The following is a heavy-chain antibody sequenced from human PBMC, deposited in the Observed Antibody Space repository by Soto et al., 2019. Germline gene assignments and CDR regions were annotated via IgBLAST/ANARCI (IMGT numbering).Heavy chain of an antibody. J-gene: IGHJ6*03. CDR1: GFTFSNAW. V-gene: IGHV3-15*01. D-gene: IGHD2-15*01. CDR2: IKSKTDGGTT. Sequence: GGSLRLSCAASGFTFSNAWMSWVRQAPGKGLEWVGRIKSKTDGGTTDYAAPVKGRFTISRDDSKNTLYLQMNSLKTEDTAVYYCTTDLVAATPDYYYYMDVWGKGTTVTVSS. CDR3: TTDLVAATPDYYYYMDV.